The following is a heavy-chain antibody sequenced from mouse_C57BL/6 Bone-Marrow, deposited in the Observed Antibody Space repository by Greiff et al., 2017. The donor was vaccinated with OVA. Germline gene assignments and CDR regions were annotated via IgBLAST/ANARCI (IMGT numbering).Heavy chain of an antibody. CDR1: GYTFTSYG. J-gene: IGHJ1*03. CDR2: IYPRSGNT. V-gene: IGHV1-81*01. Sequence: LQESGAELARPGASVKLSCKASGYTFTSYGISWVKQRTGKGLEWIGEIYPRSGNTYYNEKFKGKATLTADKYSSTAYMELRSLTSEYSAVYFCSRRLQGYFDVWGTGTTVTVSS. CDR3: SRRLQGYFDV. D-gene: IGHD6-1*01.